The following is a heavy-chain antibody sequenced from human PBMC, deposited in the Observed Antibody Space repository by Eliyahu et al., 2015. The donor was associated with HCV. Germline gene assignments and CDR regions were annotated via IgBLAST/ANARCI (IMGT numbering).Heavy chain of an antibody. D-gene: IGHD3-22*01. CDR2: IWYDGSNK. V-gene: IGHV3-33*01. CDR1: GFTFSSYG. J-gene: IGHJ4*02. Sequence: QVQLVESGGGVVQPGRSLRPSCAASGFTFSSYGMHWVRQAPGKGLEWVAVIWYDGSNKYYADSVKGRFTISRDNSKNTLYLQMNSLRAEDTAVYYCARDLIHDSSVGGVKDYWGQGTLVTVSS. CDR3: ARDLIHDSSVGGVKDY.